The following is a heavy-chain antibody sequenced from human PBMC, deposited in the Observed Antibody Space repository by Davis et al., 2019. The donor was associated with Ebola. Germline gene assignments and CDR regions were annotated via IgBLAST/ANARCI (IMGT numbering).Heavy chain of an antibody. CDR3: ARGLGHCPNGVCYTSDWFDP. CDR1: GFTLSNHG. D-gene: IGHD2-8*01. J-gene: IGHJ5*02. V-gene: IGHV3-33*01. CDR2: VWYDGSDK. Sequence: PGGSLTLSCAASGFTLSNHGMHWVRQAPGKGLEWLAVVWYDGSDKYYADSVKGRFTISRDTSKSTVYLQMNSLRPEDTAVYYCARGLGHCPNGVCYTSDWFDPWGQGTLVTVSS.